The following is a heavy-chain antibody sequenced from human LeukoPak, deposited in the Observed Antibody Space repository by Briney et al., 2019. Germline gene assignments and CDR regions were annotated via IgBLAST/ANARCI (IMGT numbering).Heavy chain of an antibody. Sequence: GGSLRLSCAASGFAFSNYALAWVRQAPGKGLEWVSSISGRGDDTHYGDSVKGRFTISRDNSKNTPFLQMNSLRAEDTAVYYCAKRPYTNTGSWFDPWGQGTLVTVSS. CDR2: ISGRGDDT. D-gene: IGHD1-14*01. CDR3: AKRPYTNTGSWFDP. CDR1: GFAFSNYA. V-gene: IGHV3-23*01. J-gene: IGHJ5*02.